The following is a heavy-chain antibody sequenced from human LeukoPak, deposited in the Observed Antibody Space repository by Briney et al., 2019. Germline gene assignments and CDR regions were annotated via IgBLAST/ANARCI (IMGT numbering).Heavy chain of an antibody. D-gene: IGHD6-6*01. J-gene: IGHJ5*02. V-gene: IGHV3-53*01. CDR2: IYSGGTT. Sequence: GGSLRLSCAVSGFSVSSNYMSWVRQAPGKGLEWVSVIYSGGTTYYADSVKGRFTISRDNSKNTVYLQMNSLRAEDTAVYYCARDEAGRPGWLDPWGQGTLVTVSS. CDR1: GFSVSSNY. CDR3: ARDEAGRPGWLDP.